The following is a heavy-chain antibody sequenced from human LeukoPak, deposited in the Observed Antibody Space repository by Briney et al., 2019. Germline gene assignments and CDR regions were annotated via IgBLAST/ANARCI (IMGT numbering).Heavy chain of an antibody. J-gene: IGHJ4*02. V-gene: IGHV3-21*01. CDR2: ISSSRSYI. CDR3: ARPRSVGRGLMGSFDC. CDR1: GFTFSGYS. D-gene: IGHD3-16*01. Sequence: GGSLRLSCAASGFTFSGYSMNWVRQAPGKGLEWVSSISSSRSYISYADSVKGRFTISRDNAKNSLYLQMNSLRAEDTAVYYCARPRSVGRGLMGSFDCWGQGTLVTVSS.